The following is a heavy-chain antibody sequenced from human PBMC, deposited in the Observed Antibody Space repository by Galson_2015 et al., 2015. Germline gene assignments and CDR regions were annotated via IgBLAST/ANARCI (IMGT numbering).Heavy chain of an antibody. CDR1: GGSISSGGYY. CDR3: ASQGGLRGVIDY. V-gene: IGHV4-31*01. J-gene: IGHJ4*02. D-gene: IGHD3-10*01. CDR2: IYYSGST. Sequence: TLSLTCTVSGGSISSGGYYWSWIRQHPGKGLEWIGYIYYSGSTYYNPSLKSLVTISVDTSKNQFSLKLSSVTAADTAVYYCASQGGLRGVIDYWGQGTLVTVSS.